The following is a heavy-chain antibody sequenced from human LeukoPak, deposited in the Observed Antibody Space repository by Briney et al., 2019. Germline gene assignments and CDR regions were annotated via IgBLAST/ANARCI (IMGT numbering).Heavy chain of an antibody. CDR3: ARDGTMVRGVTYYYYYMDV. D-gene: IGHD3-10*01. CDR1: GYTFATYD. J-gene: IGHJ6*03. CDR2: MNPNSGNT. V-gene: IGHV1-8*01. Sequence: ASVKVSCKASGYTFATYDINWVRQATGQGLEWMGWMNPNSGNTGYAQKFQGRVTMTRNTSINTAYMELSSLRSEDTAVYYCARDGTMVRGVTYYYYYMDVWGKGTTVTVSS.